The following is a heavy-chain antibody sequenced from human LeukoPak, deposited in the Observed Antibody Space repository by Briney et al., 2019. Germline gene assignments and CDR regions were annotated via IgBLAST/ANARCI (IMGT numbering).Heavy chain of an antibody. CDR2: IIPIFGTA. CDR3: ARGPPYCSSTSCYTYYFDY. V-gene: IGHV1-69*01. J-gene: IGHJ4*02. D-gene: IGHD2-2*02. CDR1: GGTFSSYA. Sequence: GASVKVSCKASGGTFSSYAIGWVRQAPGQGLEWMGGIIPIFGTANYAQKFQGRVTITADESTSTAYMELSSLRSEDTAVYYCARGPPYCSSTSCYTYYFDYWGQGTLVTVSS.